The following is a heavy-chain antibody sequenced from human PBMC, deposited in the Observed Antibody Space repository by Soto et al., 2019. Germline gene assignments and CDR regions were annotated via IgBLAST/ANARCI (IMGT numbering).Heavy chain of an antibody. D-gene: IGHD3-9*01. CDR1: GYTCTSSD. J-gene: IGHJ4*01. Sequence: AAVKVSCKAAGYTCTSSDITWVRQATGQGLEWMGWMNPNSGNTGYAQKFQGRVTMTRNTSISTAYMELSSLRSEDTAVYYCARLFNYDILTGYYGSDYWG. CDR3: ARLFNYDILTGYYGSDY. V-gene: IGHV1-8*01. CDR2: MNPNSGNT.